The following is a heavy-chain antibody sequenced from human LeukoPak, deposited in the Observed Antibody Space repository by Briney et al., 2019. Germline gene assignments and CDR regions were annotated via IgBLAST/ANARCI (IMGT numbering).Heavy chain of an antibody. D-gene: IGHD1-14*01. Sequence: PGRSLRLSCAASGFTFSSYGMHWVRQAPGKGLEWVAVIWYDGSNKYYADSVKGRFTISRDNSKNTLYPQMNSLRAEDTAVYYCAREETGNPGGYWGQGTLVTVSS. V-gene: IGHV3-33*01. J-gene: IGHJ4*02. CDR3: AREETGNPGGY. CDR1: GFTFSSYG. CDR2: IWYDGSNK.